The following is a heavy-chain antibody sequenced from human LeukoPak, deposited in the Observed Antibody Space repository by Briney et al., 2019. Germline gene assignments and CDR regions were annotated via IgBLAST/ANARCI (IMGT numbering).Heavy chain of an antibody. CDR2: IWYDGSNK. CDR3: ARENCGGDCYFWFDP. CDR1: GFTFSSYG. V-gene: IGHV3-33*01. D-gene: IGHD2-21*02. Sequence: PGGSLRLSCAASGFTFSSYGMHWVRQAPGKGLEWVAVIWYDGSNKYYADSVKGRFTISRDNSKNTLYLQMNSLRAEDTAVYYCARENCGGDCYFWFDPWGQGTLVTVSS. J-gene: IGHJ5*02.